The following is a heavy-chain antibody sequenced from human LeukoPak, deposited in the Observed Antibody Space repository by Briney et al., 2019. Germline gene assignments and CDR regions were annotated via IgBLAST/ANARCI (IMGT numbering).Heavy chain of an antibody. D-gene: IGHD3-10*01. Sequence: GGSLRLSCAASGFTFSSYGMHWVRQAPGKGLEWVAFIRYDGSNKYYADSVKGRFTISRDNAKNTLYLQMNTLRAEDTAAYYCAREGYYYGSGRPMPFDPWGQGTLVTVSS. V-gene: IGHV3-30*02. CDR1: GFTFSSYG. CDR2: IRYDGSNK. J-gene: IGHJ5*02. CDR3: AREGYYYGSGRPMPFDP.